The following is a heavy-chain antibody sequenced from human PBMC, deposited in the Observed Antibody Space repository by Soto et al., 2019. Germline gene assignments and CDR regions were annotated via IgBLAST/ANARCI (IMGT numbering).Heavy chain of an antibody. J-gene: IGHJ4*02. CDR2: LGGSGVDT. CDR3: GCRLTGFYDY. V-gene: IGHV3-23*01. CDR1: GFTFSSYA. Sequence: GGSLRLSCAASGFTFSSYAMSWVRQAPGKGLEWVSALGGSGVDTFYADSVKGRFTISRNNSKNTLYLQMNSLGAEDTALYYCGCRLTGFYDYWGQGTLVTVSS. D-gene: IGHD3-9*01.